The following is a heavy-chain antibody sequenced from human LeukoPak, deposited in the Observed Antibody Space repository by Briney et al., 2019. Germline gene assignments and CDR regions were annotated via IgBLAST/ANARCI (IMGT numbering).Heavy chain of an antibody. V-gene: IGHV4-34*01. Sequence: SETLSLTCAVYGGSFSGYYWSWIRQPPGKGLEWIGEINHSGSTNYNPSLKSRVTISVDRSKNQFSLKLSSVTAADTAVYYCARGLGDYFSRHWFDPWGQGTLVTVSS. D-gene: IGHD4-17*01. CDR1: GGSFSGYY. CDR3: ARGLGDYFSRHWFDP. CDR2: INHSGST. J-gene: IGHJ5*02.